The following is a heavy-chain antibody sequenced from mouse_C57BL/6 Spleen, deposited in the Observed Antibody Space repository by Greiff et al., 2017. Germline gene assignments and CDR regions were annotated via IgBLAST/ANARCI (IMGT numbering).Heavy chain of an antibody. CDR1: GFTFSDYG. CDR2: ISSGSSTI. J-gene: IGHJ4*01. D-gene: IGHD1-1*01. Sequence: EVMLVESGGGLVKPGGSLKLSCAASGFTFSDYGMHWVRQAPEKGLEWVAYISSGSSTIYYTDTAKGRCTISRDNAKNTLFLQMTSLRSEDTAMYYCARNTTVVDYCAMDYRGPGVSVTVST. V-gene: IGHV5-17*01. CDR3: ARNTTVVDYCAMDY.